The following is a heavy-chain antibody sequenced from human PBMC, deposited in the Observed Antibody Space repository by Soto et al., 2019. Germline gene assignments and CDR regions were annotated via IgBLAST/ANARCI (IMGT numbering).Heavy chain of an antibody. V-gene: IGHV1-69*01. CDR1: GGTFSSYA. CDR3: ARAGPPYCGGDCYSPAEYFQH. Sequence: QVQLVQSGAEVKKPGSSVKVSCKASGGTFSSYAISWVRQAPGQGLEWMGGIIPIFGTANYAQKFQGRVTITADEATGTAYMELSSLRSEDTAVYYCARAGPPYCGGDCYSPAEYFQHWGQGTLVTVSS. J-gene: IGHJ1*01. D-gene: IGHD2-21*02. CDR2: IIPIFGTA.